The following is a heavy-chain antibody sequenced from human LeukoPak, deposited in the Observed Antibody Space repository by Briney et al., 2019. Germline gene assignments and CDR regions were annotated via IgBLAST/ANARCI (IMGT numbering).Heavy chain of an antibody. CDR3: ARGQITMVRGVSVYYYYYMDV. Sequence: SETLSLTCTVSGGSISSYYWSWIRQPPGKGLEWIGYIYYSGSTNYNPSLKSRGTISVDTSKNQFSLKLSSVTAADTAVYYCARGQITMVRGVSVYYYYYMDVWGKGTTVTVS. D-gene: IGHD3-10*01. CDR2: IYYSGST. CDR1: GGSISSYY. J-gene: IGHJ6*03. V-gene: IGHV4-59*01.